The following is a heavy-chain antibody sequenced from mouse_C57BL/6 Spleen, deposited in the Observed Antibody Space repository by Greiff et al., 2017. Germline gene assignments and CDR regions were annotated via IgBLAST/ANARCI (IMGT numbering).Heavy chain of an antibody. V-gene: IGHV1-82*01. Sequence: QVQLQQSGPELVKPGASVKISCKSSGYAFSSSWMNWVKQRPGKGLEWIGRIYPGDGDTNYNGKFKGKATLTADKSSSTAYMQLSSLTSADAAVXFCASISYGKVDYWGQGTSVTVSS. CDR1: GYAFSSSW. CDR3: ASISYGKVDY. D-gene: IGHD2-1*01. J-gene: IGHJ4*01. CDR2: IYPGDGDT.